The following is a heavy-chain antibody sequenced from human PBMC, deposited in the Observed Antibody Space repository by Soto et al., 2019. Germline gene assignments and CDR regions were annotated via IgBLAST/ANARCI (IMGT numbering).Heavy chain of an antibody. CDR2: ISNSFSDGNT. D-gene: IGHD1-7*01. J-gene: IGHJ4*02. CDR1: GFTFSTYA. CDR3: AKVFSPELGNYFDH. Sequence: EVQLLESGGGLVQPGGSLRLSCAASGFTFSTYAMNWVRQARGKGLEWVSAISNSFSDGNTHYADSVNGRFTISRDNDKNSVFLEMNSLRAEDTAVYYCAKVFSPELGNYFDHWGQGTLVTVSS. V-gene: IGHV3-23*01.